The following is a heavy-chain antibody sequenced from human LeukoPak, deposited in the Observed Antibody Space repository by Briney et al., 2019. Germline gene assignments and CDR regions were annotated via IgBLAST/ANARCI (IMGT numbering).Heavy chain of an antibody. V-gene: IGHV3-23*01. Sequence: SGGSLRLSCAASGFTVSSNRMSWVRQAPGKGLEWVSAISNNGGYTYYADSVQGRFTISRDNSKSTLCLQMNSLRAEDTAVYYCAKQLGYCSDGSCYFLYWGQGTLVTVSS. CDR2: ISNNGGYT. CDR3: AKQLGYCSDGSCYFLY. J-gene: IGHJ4*02. CDR1: GFTVSSNR. D-gene: IGHD2-15*01.